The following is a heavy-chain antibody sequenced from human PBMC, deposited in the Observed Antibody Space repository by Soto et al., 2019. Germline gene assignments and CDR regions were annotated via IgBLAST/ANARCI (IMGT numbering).Heavy chain of an antibody. CDR3: ASGFQRYCSSPSCCESHF. CDR2: ISYDGSNK. Sequence: GGSLRLSCAASGVTVSSYAMHWVRQAPGKGLEWVAVISYDGSNKYYADSVKGRFTISRDNSKNTLYLKMNSLRAEDTAVSYCASGFQRYCSSPSCCESHFWGQAPLVTVCS. J-gene: IGHJ4*02. D-gene: IGHD2-2*01. CDR1: GVTVSSYA. V-gene: IGHV3-30-3*01.